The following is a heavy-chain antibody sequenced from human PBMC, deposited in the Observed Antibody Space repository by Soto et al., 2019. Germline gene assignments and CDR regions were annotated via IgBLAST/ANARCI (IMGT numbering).Heavy chain of an antibody. CDR3: AREDTSNLLSGMDV. D-gene: IGHD5-18*01. CDR2: NSNDGTKK. CDR1: GFTFSLSA. Sequence: QVQLVESGGGVVQPGRSLRLSCAGSGFTFSLSAIHWVRQAPGKGLEWVAVNSNDGTKKYFADSVRGRVTISRDNSKDTVDLQMSSLRADDTAVYYCAREDTSNLLSGMDVWGQGTTVIVSS. V-gene: IGHV3-30-3*01. J-gene: IGHJ6*02.